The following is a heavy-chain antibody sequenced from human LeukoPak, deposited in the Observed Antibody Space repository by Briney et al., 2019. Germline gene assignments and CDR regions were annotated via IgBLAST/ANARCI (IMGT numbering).Heavy chain of an antibody. J-gene: IGHJ6*02. CDR2: IYYSGST. CDR1: GGSISSGDYY. CDR3: ARAPIVVVVAAGYYHYGMDV. Sequence: PSETLSLTCTVSGGSISSGDYYWSWIRQPPGKGLEWIGYIYYSGSTYYNPSLKSRVTISVDTSKNQFSLKLSSVTAADTAVYYCARAPIVVVVAAGYYHYGMDVWGQGTTVTVSS. V-gene: IGHV4-30-4*01. D-gene: IGHD2-15*01.